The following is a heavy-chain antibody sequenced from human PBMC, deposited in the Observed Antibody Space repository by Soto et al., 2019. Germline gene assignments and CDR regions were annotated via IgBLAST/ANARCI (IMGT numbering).Heavy chain of an antibody. V-gene: IGHV4-31*03. D-gene: IGHD1-26*01. J-gene: IGHJ6*02. Sequence: LSLTCSFSGGAVSSDSFIFSSVRHFPGKVLEWIGYIYYSGTTYYNPSLRSRVIMSVDTSKNQFSLKLSSVTAADTSVYYCARDHKWDGMDVWGQGTTVTVSS. CDR2: IYYSGTT. CDR1: GGAVSSDSFI. CDR3: ARDHKWDGMDV.